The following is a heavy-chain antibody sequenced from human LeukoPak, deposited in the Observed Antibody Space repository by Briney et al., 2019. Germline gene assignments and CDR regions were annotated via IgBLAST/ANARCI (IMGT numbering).Heavy chain of an antibody. CDR2: IYYSGST. CDR1: GGSISSYY. J-gene: IGHJ4*02. Sequence: PSETLSLTCTVSGGSISSYYGSWIRQPPGKGLEWIGYIYYSGSTNYNPSLKSRVTISVDTSKNQFSLKLSSVTAADTAVYYCARVSRRYSSGWYPLYCFDYWGQGTLVTVSS. V-gene: IGHV4-59*01. D-gene: IGHD6-19*01. CDR3: ARVSRRYSSGWYPLYCFDY.